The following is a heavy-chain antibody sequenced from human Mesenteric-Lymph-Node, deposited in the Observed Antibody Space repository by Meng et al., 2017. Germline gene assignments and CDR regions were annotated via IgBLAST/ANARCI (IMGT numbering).Heavy chain of an antibody. J-gene: IGHJ3*02. CDR2: MNPNSGNT. CDR3: AMSSREMIVHDAFDI. V-gene: IGHV1-8*01. D-gene: IGHD3-22*01. Sequence: ASVKVSCKTSGYTFTDYDINWVRQAAGQGLEWMGWMNPNSGNTGYAQKFQGRVAMTRDTSTDTAYLQLSSLRSEDTAVYYCAMSSREMIVHDAFDIWGQGTMVTVSS. CDR1: GYTFTDYD.